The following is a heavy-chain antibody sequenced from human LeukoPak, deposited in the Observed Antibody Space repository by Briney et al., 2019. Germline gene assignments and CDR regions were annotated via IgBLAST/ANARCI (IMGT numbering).Heavy chain of an antibody. D-gene: IGHD1-26*01. CDR2: ISGSGGST. CDR1: GFTFSSYA. CDR3: AKGHRGWKLLFDGCYMDV. Sequence: GGSLRLSCAASGFTFSSYAMSWVRQAPGKGLEWVSAISGSGGSTYYADSVKGRFTISRDNSKNTLYLQMNSLRAEDTAVYYCAKGHRGWKLLFDGCYMDVWGKGTTVTVSS. J-gene: IGHJ6*03. V-gene: IGHV3-23*01.